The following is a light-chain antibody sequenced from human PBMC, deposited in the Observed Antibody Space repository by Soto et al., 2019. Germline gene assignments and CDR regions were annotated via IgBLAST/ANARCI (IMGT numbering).Light chain of an antibody. CDR2: EVS. J-gene: IGLJ1*01. CDR3: SSYTSTTTLV. Sequence: QSDLTQPASVSGSPGQSITISCTGTSSDVGGYNYVSWYQQHPGKAPKTMIYEVSNRPSGISNRFSGSKSGNTASLTISGLQAEDEADYYCSSYTSTTTLVFGTGTKLTVL. CDR1: SSDVGGYNY. V-gene: IGLV2-14*01.